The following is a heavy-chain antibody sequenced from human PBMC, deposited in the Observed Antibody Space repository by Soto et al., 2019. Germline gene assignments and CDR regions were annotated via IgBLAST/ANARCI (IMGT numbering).Heavy chain of an antibody. V-gene: IGHV1-69*02. J-gene: IGHJ5*02. CDR2: IIPILGIA. D-gene: IGHD2-15*01. CDR1: GGTFSSYT. CDR3: AARRYCSGGSCYFA. Sequence: QVQLVQSGAEVKKPGSSVKVSCKASGGTFSSYTISWVRQAPGQGLEWMGRIIPILGIANYAQKFQGRVTITADKSTSTAYIELSSLRSEDTAVYYCAARRYCSGGSCYFAWGQGTLVTVSS.